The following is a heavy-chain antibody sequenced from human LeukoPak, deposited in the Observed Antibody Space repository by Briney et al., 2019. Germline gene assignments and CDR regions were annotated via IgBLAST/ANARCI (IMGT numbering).Heavy chain of an antibody. CDR2: IYYSGST. CDR3: ARGGDSSGWYDWSIDY. D-gene: IGHD6-19*01. CDR1: GGSISSYY. V-gene: IGHV4-59*01. J-gene: IGHJ4*02. Sequence: SETQSLTCTVSGGSISSYYWSWIRQPPGKGLEWIGYIYYSGSTNYNPSLKSRVTISVDTSKNQFSLKLSSVTAADTAVYYCARGGDSSGWYDWSIDYWGQGTLVTVSS.